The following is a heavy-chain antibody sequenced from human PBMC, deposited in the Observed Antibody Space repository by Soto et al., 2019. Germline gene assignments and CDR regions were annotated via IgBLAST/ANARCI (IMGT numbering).Heavy chain of an antibody. J-gene: IGHJ3*02. CDR2: IIPIFGTA. Sequence: QVQLVQSGAEVKKPGSSVKVSCKASGGTFSSYAISWVRQAPGQGLEWMGGIIPIFGTANYAQKFQGRVTMAANESTSTADRELSSLRFEGTAVYYCAREGSHTTYYYDSSGYSANDAFDIGVQGTMVTVSS. V-gene: IGHV1-69*01. CDR1: GGTFSSYA. CDR3: AREGSHTTYYYDSSGYSANDAFDI. D-gene: IGHD3-22*01.